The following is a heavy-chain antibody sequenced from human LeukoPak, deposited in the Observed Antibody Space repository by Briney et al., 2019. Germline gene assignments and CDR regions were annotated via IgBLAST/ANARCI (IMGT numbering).Heavy chain of an antibody. V-gene: IGHV4-59*01. CDR3: ARTPYDILTDQPNYNWFDP. Sequence: SETLSLTRTVSGGSISSYYWSWIRPPPGKGLEWIGYIYYSGSTNYNPSLKSRVTISVDTSKNQFSLKLSSVTAADTAVYYCARTPYDILTDQPNYNWFDPWGQGTLVTVSS. D-gene: IGHD3-9*01. CDR2: IYYSGST. CDR1: GGSISSYY. J-gene: IGHJ5*02.